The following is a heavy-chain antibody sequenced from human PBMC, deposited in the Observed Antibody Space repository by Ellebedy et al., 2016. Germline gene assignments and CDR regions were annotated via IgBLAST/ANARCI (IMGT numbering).Heavy chain of an antibody. Sequence: GESLKISXAASGFTLRNYNMNWVRQAPGKGLQWVSSISGGSSYTYYADSVKGRFTISRDNAKNSLYLQMNSLRVDDTAVYYCVRTISANIRGWENWYFFYGLDVWGQGTTVTVSS. CDR3: VRTISANIRGWENWYFFYGLDV. CDR1: GFTLRNYN. V-gene: IGHV3-21*01. D-gene: IGHD6-25*01. CDR2: ISGGSSYT. J-gene: IGHJ6*02.